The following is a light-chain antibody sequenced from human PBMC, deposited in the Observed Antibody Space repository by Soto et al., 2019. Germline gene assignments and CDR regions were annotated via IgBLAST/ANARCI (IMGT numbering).Light chain of an antibody. V-gene: IGKV1-39*01. CDR1: QSISSY. CDR3: QQSYSTPPELT. J-gene: IGKJ4*01. Sequence: DIQMTQSPSSLSASVGDRVTITCRASQSISSYLNWYQQKPGKAPKLLIYAASSLQSGVPSRFSGSGSGTDFTLTISSLQPGDFATYYCQQSYSTPPELTFGGGTKVEIK. CDR2: AAS.